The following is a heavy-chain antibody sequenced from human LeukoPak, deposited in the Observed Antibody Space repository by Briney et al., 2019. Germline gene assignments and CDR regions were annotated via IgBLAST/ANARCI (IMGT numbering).Heavy chain of an antibody. D-gene: IGHD6-19*01. CDR2: LYYTGTT. Sequence: SETLSLTCTVSGDSISSSSYYWGWIRQPPGKGLEWIGSLYYTGTTYYNPSLKSRVTISVDTSKNQFSLKLSSVTAADTAVYYCARGGGYSSGLDYWGQGTLVTVSS. J-gene: IGHJ4*02. CDR3: ARGGGYSSGLDY. CDR1: GDSISSSSYY. V-gene: IGHV4-39*07.